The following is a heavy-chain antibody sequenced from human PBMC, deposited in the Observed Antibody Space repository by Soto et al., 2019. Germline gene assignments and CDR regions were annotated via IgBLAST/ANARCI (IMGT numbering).Heavy chain of an antibody. Sequence: WVGQVKKQGLEWMGRIIPILGIANYAQKFQGRVTITADKSTSTAYMELSSLRSEDTAVYYCARDSPASSWYSWVPKLARNDYYYYYMDVWGKGTTVTVS. V-gene: IGHV1-69*04. D-gene: IGHD6-13*01. CDR2: IIPILGIA. CDR3: ARDSPASSWYSWVPKLARNDYYYYYMDV. J-gene: IGHJ6*03.